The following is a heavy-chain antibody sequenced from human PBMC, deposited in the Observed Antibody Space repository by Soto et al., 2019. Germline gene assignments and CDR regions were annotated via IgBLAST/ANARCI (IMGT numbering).Heavy chain of an antibody. CDR3: ARESDFWSGYLFGSYYYYGMDV. J-gene: IGHJ6*02. Sequence: GASVKVSCKASGYTFTSYCISWVRQAPGQGLEWMGWISAYNGNTNYAQKLQGRVTMTTDTSTSTAYMELRSLRSDDTAVYYCARESDFWSGYLFGSYYYYGMDVWGQGTTVTVSS. D-gene: IGHD3-3*01. CDR2: ISAYNGNT. CDR1: GYTFTSYC. V-gene: IGHV1-18*01.